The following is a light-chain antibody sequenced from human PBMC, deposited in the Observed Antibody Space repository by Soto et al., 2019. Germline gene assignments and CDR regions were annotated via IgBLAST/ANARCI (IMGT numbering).Light chain of an antibody. Sequence: QSVLTQSPSASATLGASVKLTCTLSSGRSSYTIAWHQQQPEKGPRYLMTLNNDGSHIRGDGIPDRFSGSSSGVGRYLTISSLQSEDEADYYCQTWGTGVVFGGGTKLTVL. CDR3: QTWGTGVV. CDR2: LNNDGSH. V-gene: IGLV4-69*01. J-gene: IGLJ2*01. CDR1: SGRSSYT.